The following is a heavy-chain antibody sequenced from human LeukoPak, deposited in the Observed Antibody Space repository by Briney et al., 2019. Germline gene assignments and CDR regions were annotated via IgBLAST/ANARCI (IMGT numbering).Heavy chain of an antibody. J-gene: IGHJ4*02. Sequence: SSETLSLTCAVYGASFSGYYWSWIRQPPGKGLEWVGEINPSRATNYNPSLKSRVTISLDTSKNQFSLKLYSVTVADTAVYYCAGSRHYEAHFDFWGQGTPVTVSS. CDR2: INPSRAT. D-gene: IGHD4-17*01. CDR3: AGSRHYEAHFDF. CDR1: GASFSGYY. V-gene: IGHV4-34*01.